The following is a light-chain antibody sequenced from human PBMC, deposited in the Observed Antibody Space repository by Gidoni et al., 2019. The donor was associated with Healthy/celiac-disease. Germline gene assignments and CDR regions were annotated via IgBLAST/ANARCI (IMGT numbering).Light chain of an antibody. J-gene: IGKJ5*01. CDR2: AAS. CDR3: QQSYSTPIT. V-gene: IGKV1-39*01. Sequence: DIQMTQSPSSLSASVGDRVTSTCRASQSISSYLNWYQQKPGKAPKLLIYAASSLQSGVPSRFSGSGSGTDFTLTISSLQPEDFATYSCQQSYSTPITFGQGTRLEIK. CDR1: QSISSY.